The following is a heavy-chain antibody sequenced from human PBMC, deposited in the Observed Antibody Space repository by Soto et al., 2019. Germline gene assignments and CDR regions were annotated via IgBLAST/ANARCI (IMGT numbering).Heavy chain of an antibody. CDR3: ASRHCSGGNCYKPGFDS. CDR2: IFFTGNT. V-gene: IGHV4-39*02. J-gene: IGHJ4*02. CDR1: GGSISSLSYY. D-gene: IGHD2-15*01. Sequence: HLQESGPGLLKPSETLSLTCTVSGGSISSLSYYWGWIRQPPGKGLEWIGSIFFTGNTYYNPSLESRVAISVDTSRNHFSLTVNSVTAADTAVYYCASRHCSGGNCYKPGFDSWGQGTLVTVSS.